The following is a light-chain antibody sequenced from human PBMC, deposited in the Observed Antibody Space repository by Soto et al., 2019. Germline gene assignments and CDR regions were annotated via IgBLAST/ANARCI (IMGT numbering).Light chain of an antibody. CDR3: SSYTTSSIV. CDR2: EVS. Sequence: SALTQPASVSGSPGQSITLSCTGTSSDVGGYKYVSWYQHHPDKAPKLMIYEVSNRPSGVSNRFSGSKSGNTASLTISGLQAEDEADYYCSSYTTSSIVFGTGTKVTVL. J-gene: IGLJ1*01. V-gene: IGLV2-14*01. CDR1: SSDVGGYKY.